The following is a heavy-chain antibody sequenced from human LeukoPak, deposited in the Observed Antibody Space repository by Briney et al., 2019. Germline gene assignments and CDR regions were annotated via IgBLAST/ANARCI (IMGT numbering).Heavy chain of an antibody. V-gene: IGHV3-30-3*01. CDR1: GFTFSNYW. CDR2: MSYDGTNI. D-gene: IGHD2-15*01. J-gene: IGHJ4*02. Sequence: GGSLRLSCAASGFTFSNYWMSWVRQAPGRRPEWVAVMSYDGTNIFYSDSVKGRFTISRDNSKNTLFLQMNSLRAEDTAVYYCARDRESSSKGHFDYWGQGTLVTVSS. CDR3: ARDRESSSKGHFDY.